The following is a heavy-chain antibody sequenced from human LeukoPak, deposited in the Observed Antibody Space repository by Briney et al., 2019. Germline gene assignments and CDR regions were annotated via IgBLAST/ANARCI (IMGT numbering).Heavy chain of an antibody. V-gene: IGHV4-38-2*01. D-gene: IGHD2-15*01. CDR3: ARHALGYCSGGSCLNWFDP. J-gene: IGHJ5*02. CDR1: GYSISSGYY. CDR2: IYHSGST. Sequence: SETLSLTCAVSGYSISSGYYWGWIRQPPGKGLEWIGSIYHSGSTYYNPSLKSRITRSADTSKNQFALKLSSVTGADTAVYYCARHALGYCSGGSCLNWFDPWGQGTLVTVSS.